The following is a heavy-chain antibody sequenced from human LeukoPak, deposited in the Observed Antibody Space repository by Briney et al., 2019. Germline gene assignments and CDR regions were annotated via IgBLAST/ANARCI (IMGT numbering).Heavy chain of an antibody. D-gene: IGHD3-22*01. J-gene: IGHJ6*02. CDR3: ARGRTYYYDTSGYCPSYYGMDV. CDR1: GGSFSGYY. V-gene: IGHV4-34*01. Sequence: PSETLSLTCAVSGGSFSGYYWYWIRQPPGKGLEWIGEINHGESTNYNPSLKSRATLSVDTSKNQISLKLTSVTAADTAVYYCARGRTYYYDTSGYCPSYYGMDVWGQGTTVIVSS. CDR2: INHGEST.